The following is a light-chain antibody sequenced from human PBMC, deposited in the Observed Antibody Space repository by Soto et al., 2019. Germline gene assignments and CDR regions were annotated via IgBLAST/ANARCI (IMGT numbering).Light chain of an antibody. CDR2: DVS. CDR1: RSDVGAYTY. V-gene: IGLV2-14*01. Sequence: QSLLTQPASLSGAPGQSITLSCTGARSDVGAYTYVSWYQQHPGKAPKLMIYDVSNRPSGVSNRFSGSKSGNTAFLIISGLQAEDEADYYCTSYTSNSTPYVFGGGTKVTVL. CDR3: TSYTSNSTPYV. J-gene: IGLJ1*01.